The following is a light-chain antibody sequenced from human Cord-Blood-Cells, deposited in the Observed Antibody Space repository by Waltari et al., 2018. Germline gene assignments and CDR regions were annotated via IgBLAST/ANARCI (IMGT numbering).Light chain of an antibody. CDR1: SSDVGSYNL. Sequence: QSALTQPASVPGSPGQSVTLSCTGTSSDVGSYNLVYCYQQHPAKAPKLMIYAGSKGPSGVANLFSGSKSGDTASRTTTGLQAEDEADYYCCSYAGSSTWVFGGGTKLTVL. J-gene: IGLJ3*02. V-gene: IGLV2-23*01. CDR3: CSYAGSSTWV. CDR2: AGS.